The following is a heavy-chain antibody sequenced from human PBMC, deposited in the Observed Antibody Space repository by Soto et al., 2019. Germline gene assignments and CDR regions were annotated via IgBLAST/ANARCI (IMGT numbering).Heavy chain of an antibody. CDR3: ARYFYLGALSYFYYMLA. CDR2: INPNSGGT. V-gene: IGHV1-2*04. Sequence: EASVKVSCKASGYTFTSYGISWVRQAPGQGLEWMGWINPNSGGTNYAQKFQGWVTMTRDTSISTAYMELSRLRSDDTAVYYCARYFYLGALSYFYYMLAWGKATTVTV. J-gene: IGHJ6*03. CDR1: GYTFTSYG. D-gene: IGHD3-16*02.